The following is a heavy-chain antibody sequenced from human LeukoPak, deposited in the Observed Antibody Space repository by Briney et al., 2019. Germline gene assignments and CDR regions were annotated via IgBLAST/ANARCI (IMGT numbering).Heavy chain of an antibody. J-gene: IGHJ4*02. CDR3: ARGGVAGTYFDY. CDR1: GYTFTSYY. CDR2: INPSGGST. V-gene: IGHV1-46*01. Sequence: ASVKVSCKASGYTFTSYYMHWVRQAPGQGLEWMGIINPSGGSTSYAQKFQGRVTMTGDTSTSTVYMELSSLRSEDTAVYYCARGGVAGTYFDYWGQGTLVTISS. D-gene: IGHD1-14*01.